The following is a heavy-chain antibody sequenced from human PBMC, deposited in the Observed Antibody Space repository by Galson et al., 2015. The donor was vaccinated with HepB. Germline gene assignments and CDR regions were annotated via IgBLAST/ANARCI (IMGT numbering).Heavy chain of an antibody. Sequence: SLRLSCAASGFTFSSYAMHWVRQAPGKGLEWVAVISYDGSNKYYADSVKGRFTISRDNSKNTLYLRMNSLRAEDTAVYYCARGLGGNSSTYYYYGMDVWGQGTTVTVSS. CDR2: ISYDGSNK. V-gene: IGHV3-30-3*01. D-gene: IGHD1-7*01. CDR3: ARGLGGNSSTYYYYGMDV. CDR1: GFTFSSYA. J-gene: IGHJ6*02.